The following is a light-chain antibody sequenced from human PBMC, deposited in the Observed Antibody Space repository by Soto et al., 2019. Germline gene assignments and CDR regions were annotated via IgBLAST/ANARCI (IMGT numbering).Light chain of an antibody. J-gene: IGLJ3*02. CDR1: SNDVGYYNY. CDR2: EVT. Sequence: QSALSQPASVSGSPGQSITISCTGTSNDVGYYNYVSWYQHHPGQAPKLMISEVTTRPSGVSDRFSGSKSGNTASLTISRLQAEDEAHYYCSSYTTAYTQVFGGGTKLTVL. CDR3: SSYTTAYTQV. V-gene: IGLV2-14*01.